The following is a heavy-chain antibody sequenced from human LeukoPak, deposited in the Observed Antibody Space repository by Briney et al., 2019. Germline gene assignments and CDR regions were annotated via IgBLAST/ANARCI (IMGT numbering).Heavy chain of an antibody. CDR1: GFTLSSYA. Sequence: GGSLRLSCAASGFTLSSYAMSWVRQAPGKGLEWVSAISDSGGSAYYADSVKGRFTISRCNSKNTLYLQMNSLRAEDTAVYYCATSPGAAAGSSGLDYWGQGTLVTVSS. CDR2: ISDSGGSA. D-gene: IGHD6-13*01. J-gene: IGHJ4*02. V-gene: IGHV3-23*01. CDR3: ATSPGAAAGSSGLDY.